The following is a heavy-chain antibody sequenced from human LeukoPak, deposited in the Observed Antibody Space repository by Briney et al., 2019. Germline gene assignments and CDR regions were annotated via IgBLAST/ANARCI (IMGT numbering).Heavy chain of an antibody. J-gene: IGHJ5*02. CDR3: ARLSGTFGTTSRVLDA. CDR2: IGGSDGNT. V-gene: IGHV3-23*01. CDR1: GFTLTTYA. D-gene: IGHD1-1*01. Sequence: PGGSLTLSCAASGFTLTTYAMTWVRQAPGKGLEWVSAIGGSDGNTYYADSVKGRFTISRDNSKNTLFLQTNNLGAEDTAPYYCARLSGTFGTTSRVLDAWGQGTLLTVSS.